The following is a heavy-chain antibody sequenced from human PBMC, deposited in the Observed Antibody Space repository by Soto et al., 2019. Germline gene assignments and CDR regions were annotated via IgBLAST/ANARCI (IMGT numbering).Heavy chain of an antibody. V-gene: IGHV1-3*01. D-gene: IGHD3-16*02. CDR3: ARAKYDYIWGSYHPFDQ. CDR2: RNVGDDKT. J-gene: IGHJ4*02. Sequence: QVQLVQSGAEVKKPGASVRLSCKVSGKSFDNFAVHWVRQTPGQRPEWMGRRNVGDDKTKYSEKFQGRVIVSYDTSATTAYMELRALSSEDTAVYYCARAKYDYIWGSYHPFDQWAQGAQVTVAS. CDR1: GKSFDNFA.